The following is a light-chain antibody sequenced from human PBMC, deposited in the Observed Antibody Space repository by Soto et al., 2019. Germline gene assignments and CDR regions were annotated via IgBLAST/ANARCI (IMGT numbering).Light chain of an antibody. V-gene: IGKV3-11*01. CDR3: QHRSNWLT. J-gene: IGKJ4*01. Sequence: EIVLTQSPATLSLSPGERATLSCRASQSVNSYLAWYQQKPGQAPRLLIYDASNRATGIPARFSGSGSGTDFTLTSSSLEPEDFAVYYCQHRSNWLTFGGGTKVEIK. CDR2: DAS. CDR1: QSVNSY.